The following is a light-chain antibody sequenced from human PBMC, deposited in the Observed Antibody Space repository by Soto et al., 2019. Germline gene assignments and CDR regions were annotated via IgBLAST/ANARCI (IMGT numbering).Light chain of an antibody. Sequence: DIQMTQSPSTLSASVGDRVTITCRASQSISSWLAWYQQKPGKAPKLLIYKASSLESGVPSRFSGSGSGTEFTPTISSLQPDDFATYYCQQYGNLWTFGQGTKVDIK. CDR1: QSISSW. CDR3: QQYGNLWT. J-gene: IGKJ1*01. CDR2: KAS. V-gene: IGKV1-5*03.